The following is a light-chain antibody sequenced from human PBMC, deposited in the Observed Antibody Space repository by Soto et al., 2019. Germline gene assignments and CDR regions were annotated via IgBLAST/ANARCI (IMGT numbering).Light chain of an antibody. V-gene: IGKV3-20*01. CDR3: QQYGSSPWT. CDR1: RSVSSSY. CDR2: GAS. Sequence: EIVLTQSPGTLSLSPGERATLSCRASRSVSSSYLAWYQQKPGQAPRLLIYGASSRATGIPDRFSGSGSGTDLTLTNSRLEPEDFAVYYCQQYGSSPWTVGQGTKVEIK. J-gene: IGKJ1*01.